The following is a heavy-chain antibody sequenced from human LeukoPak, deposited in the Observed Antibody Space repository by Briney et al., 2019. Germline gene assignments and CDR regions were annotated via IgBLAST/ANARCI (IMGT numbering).Heavy chain of an antibody. CDR2: IRSKTFGETA. CDR3: ARTTERWLQLASWDY. J-gene: IGHJ4*02. V-gene: IGHV3-49*03. CDR1: GFIFGDYA. D-gene: IGHD5-24*01. Sequence: GGSLRLSCTTSGFIFGDYAMSWFRQAPGKGLEWVGFIRSKTFGETAEYAASVKGRFTISTDDSKSIAYLQMNSLNTEDTAMYFCARTTERWLQLASWDYWGQGTLVTVSS.